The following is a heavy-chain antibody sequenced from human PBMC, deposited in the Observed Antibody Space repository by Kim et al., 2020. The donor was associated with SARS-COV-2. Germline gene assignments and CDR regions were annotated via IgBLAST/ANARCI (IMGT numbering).Heavy chain of an antibody. CDR3: ARVPTCIYDTRPYYFDH. D-gene: IGHD5-12*01. CDR2: MNPNSGNT. J-gene: IGHJ4*02. V-gene: IGHV1-8*01. CDR1: GYTFITYD. Sequence: ASVKVSCKTSGYTFITYDINWVRQAPGQGLEWMGWMNPNSGNTGYAQKFQGRVAMTKNTSISTAYMELSSLTSEDTAVYYCARVPTCIYDTRPYYFDHCGRRTLVTVSS.